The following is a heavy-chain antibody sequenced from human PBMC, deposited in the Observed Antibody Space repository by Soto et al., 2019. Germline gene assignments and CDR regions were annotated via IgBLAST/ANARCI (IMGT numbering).Heavy chain of an antibody. D-gene: IGHD6-19*01. V-gene: IGHV1-69*04. CDR1: GGTFSSYT. CDR2: IIPILGIA. J-gene: IGHJ4*02. CDR3: AREVSSGVRGSGWYYFDY. Sequence: ASVKVSCKASGGTFSSYTISWVRQAPGQGLEWMGRIIPILGIANYAQKFQGRVTITADKSTSTAYMELSSLRSEDTAVYYCAREVSSGVRGSGWYYFDYWGQGTLVTVSS.